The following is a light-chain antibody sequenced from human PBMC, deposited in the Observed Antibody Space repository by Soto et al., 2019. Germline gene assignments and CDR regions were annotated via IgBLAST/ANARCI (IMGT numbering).Light chain of an antibody. J-gene: IGLJ1*01. CDR3: CSYTVSGTYV. V-gene: IGLV2-11*01. CDR1: SSDVGGYNY. CDR2: AVS. Sequence: QSVLTQPRSVSGSPGQSVTISCTGASSDVGGYNYVSWYQQHPGKAPKLMIYAVSNRPSGVSNRFSGSKSGNTATLTISGLQAEDEADYYCCSYTVSGTYVFGTGTKVTVL.